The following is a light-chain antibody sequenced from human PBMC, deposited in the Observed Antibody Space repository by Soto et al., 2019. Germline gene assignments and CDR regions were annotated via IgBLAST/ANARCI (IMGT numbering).Light chain of an antibody. CDR1: SSNIGSNT. CDR3: VAWDDSLNGYV. CDR2: SNN. Sequence: QSVLTQPPSASGTPGQRVTISCSGSSSNIGSNTVNWYQQLPGTAPKLLIYSNNQRPSGVPDRFSGSKSGTSASLATSGLQSEDEADYYCVAWDDSLNGYVFGTGTKVTVL. V-gene: IGLV1-44*01. J-gene: IGLJ1*01.